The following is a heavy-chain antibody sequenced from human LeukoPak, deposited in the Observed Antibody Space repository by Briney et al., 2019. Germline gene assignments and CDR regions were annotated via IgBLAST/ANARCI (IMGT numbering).Heavy chain of an antibody. D-gene: IGHD6-19*01. V-gene: IGHV4-59*08. J-gene: IGHJ5*02. CDR3: ARHRSGSSWFAP. CDR1: GGSITNYY. Sequence: SETQSFTCTVSGGSITNYYWSWIRQPPGKGLEWIGYISYSGSTNYNPSLKSRVTISVDTSKSQFSLRLSSVTAADTAVYYCARHRSGSSWFAPWGQGTLVTVSS. CDR2: ISYSGST.